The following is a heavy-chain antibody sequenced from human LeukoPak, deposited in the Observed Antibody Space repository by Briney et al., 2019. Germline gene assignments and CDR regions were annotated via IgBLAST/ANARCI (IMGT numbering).Heavy chain of an antibody. CDR2: ISSSGSGGNT. CDR1: GVTLSNYA. V-gene: IGHV3-23*01. Sequence: GGSLRLSCVASGVTLSNYAMSWARQAPGKGLEWVSGISSSGSGGNTYYADSVKGRFTISRDSSRNTLFLHMNTLRAEDTAIYYCAKPYGSLSRGGLDVWGQGTTVIVSS. D-gene: IGHD1-26*01. CDR3: AKPYGSLSRGGLDV. J-gene: IGHJ6*02.